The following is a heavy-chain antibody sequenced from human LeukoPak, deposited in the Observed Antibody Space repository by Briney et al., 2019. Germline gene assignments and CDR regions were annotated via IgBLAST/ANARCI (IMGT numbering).Heavy chain of an antibody. CDR3: ARHRTISMVWGVIRRPDYYYGMDV. V-gene: IGHV4-59*08. Sequence: SETLSLTCTVSGGSISSYYWSWIRQPPGKGLEWIGYIYYSGSTNYNPSLKSRVTISVDTSKNQFSLKLSSVTAADTAVYYCARHRTISMVWGVIRRPDYYYGMDVWGQGTTVTVSS. CDR2: IYYSGST. D-gene: IGHD3-10*01. CDR1: GGSISSYY. J-gene: IGHJ6*02.